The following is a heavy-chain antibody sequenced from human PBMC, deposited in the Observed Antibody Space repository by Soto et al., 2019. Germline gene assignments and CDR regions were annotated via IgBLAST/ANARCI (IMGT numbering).Heavy chain of an antibody. Sequence: GGSLRLSSTASGFPFGDYAMSWFRQAPGNGLDWVGFIRSKAYGGTTEYAASVKGRFTISRDDSKSIAYLQMNSLKTEDTAVYYCTRPRAYCGGDCYDYWGQGTLVTVSS. CDR1: GFPFGDYA. CDR2: IRSKAYGGTT. V-gene: IGHV3-49*03. J-gene: IGHJ4*02. D-gene: IGHD2-21*01. CDR3: TRPRAYCGGDCYDY.